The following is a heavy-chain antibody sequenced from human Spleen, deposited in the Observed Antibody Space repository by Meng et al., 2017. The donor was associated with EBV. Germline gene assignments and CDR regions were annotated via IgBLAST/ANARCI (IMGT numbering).Heavy chain of an antibody. CDR1: GGPFRSDA. V-gene: IGHV1-69*01. J-gene: IGHJ4*02. CDR3: ASESGRGFTPDY. CDR2: LIPLSDAP. Sequence: VQSGAEVKKPGSSVKVSCKTSGGPFRSDAISWVRQAPGQGLEWMGGLIPLSDAPHYAQKFQGRVTITADESTSTHYLDLSGLRAEDTAVYYCASESGRGFTPDYWGQGTLVTVSS. D-gene: IGHD3-10*01.